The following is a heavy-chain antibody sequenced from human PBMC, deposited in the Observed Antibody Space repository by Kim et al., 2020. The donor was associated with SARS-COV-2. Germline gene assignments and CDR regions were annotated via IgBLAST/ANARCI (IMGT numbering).Heavy chain of an antibody. J-gene: IGHJ4*02. CDR3: ARETYYDFWSGYSPRYFDY. D-gene: IGHD3-3*01. CDR1: GGSISSYY. Sequence: SETLSLTCTVSGGSISSYYWSWIRQPPGKGLEWIGYIYYSGSTNYNPSLKSRVTISVDTSKNQFSLKLSSVTAADTAVYYCARETYYDFWSGYSPRYFDYWGQGTLVTVSS. CDR2: IYYSGST. V-gene: IGHV4-59*01.